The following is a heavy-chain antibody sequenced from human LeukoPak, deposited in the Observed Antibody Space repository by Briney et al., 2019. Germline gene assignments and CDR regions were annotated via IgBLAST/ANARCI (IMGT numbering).Heavy chain of an antibody. Sequence: SVKVSCKASGGTFSSYAISWVRQAPGQGLEWMGGIIPIFGTANYAQKFQGRVTITTDESTSTAYMELSSLRSEDTAVYYCARGFSVFGVVTEYFDYWGQGTLVTVSS. CDR1: GGTFSSYA. CDR2: IIPIFGTA. V-gene: IGHV1-69*05. J-gene: IGHJ4*02. CDR3: ARGFSVFGVVTEYFDY. D-gene: IGHD3-3*01.